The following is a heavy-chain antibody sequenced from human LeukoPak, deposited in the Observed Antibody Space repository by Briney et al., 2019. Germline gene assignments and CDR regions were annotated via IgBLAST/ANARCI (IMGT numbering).Heavy chain of an antibody. Sequence: GGSLRLSCAVSGFTVHNNFMHWVRQVPGKGLQWVSLIYSNGDTRYAGSVKGRFTISRDKSTNTLYLQMNGLRAEDTAFYYCATRSVSAPTWGQGILVTVSS. D-gene: IGHD6-19*01. CDR2: IYSNGDT. J-gene: IGHJ5*02. CDR1: GFTVHNNF. V-gene: IGHV3-53*01. CDR3: ATRSVSAPT.